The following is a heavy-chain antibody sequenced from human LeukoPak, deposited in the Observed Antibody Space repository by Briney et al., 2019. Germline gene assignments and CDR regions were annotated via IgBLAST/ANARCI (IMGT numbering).Heavy chain of an antibody. V-gene: IGHV3-23*01. CDR2: INDNGGGT. D-gene: IGHD6-6*01. CDR1: GFIFSRYA. CDR3: AKKLGSSPGDFFDY. Sequence: SGGSLRLSCAASGFIFSRYAMSWVRKAPGKGLEWVSDINDNGGGTFYADSVKGRFTVSRDNSKNTLYMQMNSLRGGDTAVYYCAKKLGSSPGDFFDYWGQGTLVTVSS. J-gene: IGHJ4*02.